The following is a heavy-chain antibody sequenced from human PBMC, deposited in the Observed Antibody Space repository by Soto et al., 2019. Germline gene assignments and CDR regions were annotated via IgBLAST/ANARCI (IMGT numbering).Heavy chain of an antibody. CDR3: ATDHLQLWFGRRVSDKKTFDY. CDR2: ISGSGGST. CDR1: GFTFSSYA. J-gene: IGHJ4*02. V-gene: IGHV3-23*01. D-gene: IGHD5-18*01. Sequence: EVQLLESGGGLVQPGGSLRLSCAASGFTFSSYAMSWVRQAPGKGLEWVSAISGSGGSTYYADSVKGRFTISRDNSKNTLYLQMNSLRAEDTAVYYCATDHLQLWFGRRVSDKKTFDYWGQGTLVTFSS.